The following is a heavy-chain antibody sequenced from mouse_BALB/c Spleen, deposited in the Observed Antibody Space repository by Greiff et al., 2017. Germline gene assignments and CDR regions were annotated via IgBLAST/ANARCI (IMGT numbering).Heavy chain of an antibody. V-gene: IGHV5-4*02. CDR2: ISDGGSYT. Sequence: EVKVVESGGGLVKPGGSLKLSCAASGFTFSDYYMYWVRQTPEKRLEWVATISDGGSYTYYPDSVKGRFTISRDNAKNNLYLQMSSLKSEDTAMYYCARKGYYGNFYAMDYWGQGTSVTVSS. CDR1: GFTFSDYY. CDR3: ARKGYYGNFYAMDY. D-gene: IGHD2-1*01. J-gene: IGHJ4*01.